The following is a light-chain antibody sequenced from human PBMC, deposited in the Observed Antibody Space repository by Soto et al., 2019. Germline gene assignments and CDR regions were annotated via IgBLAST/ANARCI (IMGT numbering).Light chain of an antibody. J-gene: IGKJ3*01. V-gene: IGKV3-15*01. CDR2: GGF. CDR1: QTLRNK. Sequence: IVLTQSPGTLSVSPGERVILSCRASQTLRNKLAWYQQKPGQAPRLLIYGGFNRATGIPARLSGSGSGTEFSLTSNSLQSEDSAIYYCQQHNAWPLTFGRGTKLDLK. CDR3: QQHNAWPLT.